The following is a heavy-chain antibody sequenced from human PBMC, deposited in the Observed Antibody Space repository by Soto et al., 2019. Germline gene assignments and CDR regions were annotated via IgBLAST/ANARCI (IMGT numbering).Heavy chain of an antibody. CDR2: INPRGGTT. CDR3: ARVAHQTGCGYAFDF. J-gene: IGHJ4*02. CDR1: GYTFTGHY. D-gene: IGHD3-16*01. V-gene: IGHV1-46*01. Sequence: QVQLVQSGTEVKKPGASVKVSCKTSGYTFTGHYMHWVRQAPGQGLEWMGIINPRGGTTTYTQKFQGRVTMTSDTSTSTVYMELTSLRSDDTAVYYCARVAHQTGCGYAFDFWGQGTLVTVSS.